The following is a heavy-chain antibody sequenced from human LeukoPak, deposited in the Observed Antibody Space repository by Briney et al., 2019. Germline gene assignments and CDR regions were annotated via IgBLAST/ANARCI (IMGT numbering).Heavy chain of an antibody. CDR2: MNPNTGNS. CDR3: ARKTCTSTSCLHP. D-gene: IGHD2-2*01. CDR1: GYTFTSYD. J-gene: IGHJ5*02. V-gene: IGHV1-8*01. Sequence: ASVKVSCKASGYTFTSYDINWARQAAGQGLEWMGWMNPNTGNSGYAQRFQGRVTMTRDTSIDTAYMELSSLGSEDTAVYYCARKTCTSTSCLHPWGQGTLVTVSS.